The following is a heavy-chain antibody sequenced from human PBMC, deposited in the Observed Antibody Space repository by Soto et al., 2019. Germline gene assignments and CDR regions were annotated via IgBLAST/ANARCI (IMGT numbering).Heavy chain of an antibody. V-gene: IGHV3-23*01. Sequence: EVQLLESGGGLVQPGGSLRLSCAASGFTFSSCAMSWVRQAPGKGLEWVSIIGGSGTATYYADSVKGRFTISRDNSKNTLYLQMSSLRAEDAAVYYCAKVSDTRDWPYYHGLDVWGQGTTVTVSS. J-gene: IGHJ6*02. CDR3: AKVSDTRDWPYYHGLDV. CDR2: IGGSGTAT. CDR1: GFTFSSCA. D-gene: IGHD2-21*02.